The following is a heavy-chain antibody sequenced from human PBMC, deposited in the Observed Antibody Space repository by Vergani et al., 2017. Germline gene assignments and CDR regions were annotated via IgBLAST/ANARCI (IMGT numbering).Heavy chain of an antibody. CDR3: ARGGYCSSTSCYDYYYQMDV. CDR2: ISYDGDRR. J-gene: IGHJ6*03. CDR1: GFSFRGHG. V-gene: IGHV3-30*03. D-gene: IGHD2-2*01. Sequence: QVHLVESGGGVVQPGRSLTLSCVASGFSFRGHGMHWVRQAPGKGLEWVAMISYDGDRRDYGDFAKGRFTISRDSSKTVYLQMNSLRVEDTAMYFCARGGYCSSTSCYDYYYQMDVWGKGTTVTVSS.